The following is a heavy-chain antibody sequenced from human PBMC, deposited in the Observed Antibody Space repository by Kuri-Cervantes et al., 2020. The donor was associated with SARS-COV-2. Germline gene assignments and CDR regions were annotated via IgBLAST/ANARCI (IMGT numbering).Heavy chain of an antibody. CDR2: ISGYNGNT. V-gene: IGHV1-18*04. J-gene: IGHJ3*02. CDR3: ARESKRQWLGNDAFDI. D-gene: IGHD6-19*01. CDR1: GYTFTSYG. Sequence: ASVKVSCKASGYTFTSYGISWVRQAPGQGLEWMGWISGYNGNTNYAQKLQGRVTMTTDTSTSTADMELRSLRSDDTAVYYCARESKRQWLGNDAFDIWGQGTMVTVSS.